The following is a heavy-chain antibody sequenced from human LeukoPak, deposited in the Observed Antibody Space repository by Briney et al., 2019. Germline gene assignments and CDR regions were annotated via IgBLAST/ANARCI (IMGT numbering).Heavy chain of an antibody. V-gene: IGHV4-39*07. CDR2: IYYSGKT. Sequence: SETLSLTCTVSGGAISSSSYYWGWIRQPPGKGLEWLGSIYYSGKTNYNPSLKSRVTISVDTSKNQFSLKLSSVTAADTAVYYCMRDRSGSYGYRGQGTLVTVSS. J-gene: IGHJ4*02. D-gene: IGHD1-26*01. CDR3: MRDRSGSYGY. CDR1: GGAISSSSYY.